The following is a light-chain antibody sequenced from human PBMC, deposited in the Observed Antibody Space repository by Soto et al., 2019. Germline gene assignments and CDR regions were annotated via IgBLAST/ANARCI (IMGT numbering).Light chain of an antibody. CDR2: GAS. Sequence: IVMTQSPATLSVSPGERATLSCRASQSVSSNLAWYQQKPGQAPRLLIYGASTRATGIPVRFSGSGSGTEFTLTISSLQSEDFSVYYCKQYNKWPSCTFGHGNKVEIX. V-gene: IGKV3-15*01. CDR3: KQYNKWPSCT. CDR1: QSVSSN. J-gene: IGKJ1*01.